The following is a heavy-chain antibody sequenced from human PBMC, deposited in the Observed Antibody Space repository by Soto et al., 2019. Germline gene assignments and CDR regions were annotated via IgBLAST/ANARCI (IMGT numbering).Heavy chain of an antibody. D-gene: IGHD2-2*01. CDR3: ARETYCSSTSCYLDY. V-gene: IGHV3-21*02. CDR2: VSSSSIYI. CDR1: GFTFNTYT. Sequence: EVQLVESGGGLVKPGGSLRLSCAASGFTFNTYTLAWVRQAPGRGLEWVSSVSSSSIYIHYGDSVKGRFTISRDNAQISVYLQMDSLRADDTAVYYCARETYCSSTSCYLDYWGRGTLVIVSS. J-gene: IGHJ4*02.